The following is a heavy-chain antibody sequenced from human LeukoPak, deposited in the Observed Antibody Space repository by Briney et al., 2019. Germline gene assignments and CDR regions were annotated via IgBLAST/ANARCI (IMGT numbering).Heavy chain of an antibody. V-gene: IGHV1-2*02. J-gene: IGHJ4*02. CDR1: GYTFTGYY. CDR2: INPNSGGT. CDR3: ARVSWRLQSTGGFDY. D-gene: IGHD6-25*01. Sequence: ASVKVSCKASGYTFTGYYMHWARQAPGQGLEWMGWINPNSGGTNFAQKFQGRVTMTRDTSISTAYMELSRLTSDDTAVYYCARVSWRLQSTGGFDYWGQGTLVTVSS.